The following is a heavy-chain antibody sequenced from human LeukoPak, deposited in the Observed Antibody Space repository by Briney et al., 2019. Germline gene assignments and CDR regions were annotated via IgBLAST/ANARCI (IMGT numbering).Heavy chain of an antibody. CDR2: ISAYNGNT. CDR3: ARHYDFWSGYYWFDP. D-gene: IGHD3-3*01. J-gene: IGHJ5*02. V-gene: IGHV1-18*01. Sequence: GASVKVSCKASGYTFTGYGVSWVRQAPGQGLEWMGWISAYNGNTNYAQKLQGRVTMTTDTSTSTAYMELRSLRSDDTAVYYCARHYDFWSGYYWFDPWGQGTLVTVSS. CDR1: GYTFTGYG.